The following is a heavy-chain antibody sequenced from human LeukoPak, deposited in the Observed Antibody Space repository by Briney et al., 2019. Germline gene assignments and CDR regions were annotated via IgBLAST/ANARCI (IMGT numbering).Heavy chain of an antibody. CDR1: GGSISSSSYY. CDR2: IYYSGST. Sequence: SETLSLTCTVSGGSISSSSYYWGWIRQPPGKGLEWIGSIYYSGSTYYNPSLKSRVTISVDTSKNQFSLKLSSVTAADTAVYYGARGVPAPPIYYDSSGDGWFDPWGQGTLVTVSS. CDR3: ARGVPAPPIYYDSSGDGWFDP. V-gene: IGHV4-39*07. D-gene: IGHD3-22*01. J-gene: IGHJ5*02.